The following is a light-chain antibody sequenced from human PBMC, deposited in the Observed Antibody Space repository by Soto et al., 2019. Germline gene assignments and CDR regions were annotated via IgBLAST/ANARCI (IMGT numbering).Light chain of an antibody. J-gene: IGKJ5*01. CDR1: RSLLHITGETF. Sequence: DVVMTQTPLSLSVAPGQPASMSFQSSRSLLHITGETFLFWYLQKPGQSPQLLIYEVSTRVSGVPDRVSGSGSGTDFTLEISRVETDDVGIYYCMQSTQLPPTFGQGTRLEIK. V-gene: IGKV2D-29*02. CDR3: MQSTQLPPT. CDR2: EVS.